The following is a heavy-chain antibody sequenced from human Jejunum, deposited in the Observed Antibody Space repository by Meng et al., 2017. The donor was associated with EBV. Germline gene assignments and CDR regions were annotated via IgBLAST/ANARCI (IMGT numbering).Heavy chain of an antibody. CDR1: GFTFSSYS. J-gene: IGHJ4*02. CDR2: ISNTSDYI. Sequence: VQLGGSGGGLVKPGGSLRLSCAASGFTFSSYSMNWVRQAPGKGLEWVSSISNTSDYIFYADSVKGRFTMSRDNAKNSLYLQMNSLRAEDTAVYYCSRRFYNNTGYPLDFWGQGTLVTVSS. D-gene: IGHD3-22*01. V-gene: IGHV3-21*01. CDR3: SRRFYNNTGYPLDF.